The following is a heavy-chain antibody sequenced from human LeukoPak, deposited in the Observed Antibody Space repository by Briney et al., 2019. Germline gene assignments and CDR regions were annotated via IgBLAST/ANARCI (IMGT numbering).Heavy chain of an antibody. V-gene: IGHV4-39*07. CDR2: IYYSGST. J-gene: IGHJ4*02. CDR3: ARASDDFGDYGFDY. CDR1: GGSISSSSYY. D-gene: IGHD4-17*01. Sequence: SETLSLTCTVSGGSISSSSYYWGWIRQPPGKGLEWIGSIYYSGSTNYNPSLNGRVTMSLDESRNQLSLKLTSVTAADTAVYYCARASDDFGDYGFDYWGQGTLVTVSS.